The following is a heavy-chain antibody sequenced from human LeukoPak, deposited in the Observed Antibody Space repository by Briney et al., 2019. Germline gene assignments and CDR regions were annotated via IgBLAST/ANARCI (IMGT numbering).Heavy chain of an antibody. J-gene: IGHJ5*02. D-gene: IGHD5-18*01. CDR2: TYYRSKWYN. Sequence: SQTLSLTCAISGDSVSSNSAAWNWIRQSPSRGLEWLGRTYYRSKWYNDYAVSVKSRITINPDTSKNQFSLQLSSVTAADTAVYYCARRLGYSIRPNWFDPWGQGTLVTVSS. CDR3: ARRLGYSIRPNWFDP. CDR1: GDSVSSNSAA. V-gene: IGHV6-1*01.